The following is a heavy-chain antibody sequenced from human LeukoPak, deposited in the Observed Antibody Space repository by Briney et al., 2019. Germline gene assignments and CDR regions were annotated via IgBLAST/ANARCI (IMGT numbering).Heavy chain of an antibody. Sequence: SETLSLTCTVSGGSISIFYWTWIRQPPGKGLEWIGSIYNSGSTTYNPSLKSRVTISGDTSKNQFSLKLTSVTAADTAVYYCTRDRELGFWGQGTLVTVSS. D-gene: IGHD1-26*01. CDR2: IYNSGST. V-gene: IGHV4-59*01. J-gene: IGHJ4*02. CDR1: GGSISIFY. CDR3: TRDRELGF.